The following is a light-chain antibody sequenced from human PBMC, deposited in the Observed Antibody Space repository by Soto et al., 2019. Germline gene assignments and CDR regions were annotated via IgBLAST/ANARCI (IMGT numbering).Light chain of an antibody. Sequence: EIVLTQSPGTLSLSPGERATFSCRASQSVSSNYLAWYQQKPGQAPRLLIYGAFNRASGIPDRFSGSGSGTDFTLTISRMEPEDFAVYCCQQYGSSPSTFGQGTKVAIK. CDR1: QSVSSNY. CDR3: QQYGSSPST. V-gene: IGKV3-20*01. CDR2: GAF. J-gene: IGKJ1*01.